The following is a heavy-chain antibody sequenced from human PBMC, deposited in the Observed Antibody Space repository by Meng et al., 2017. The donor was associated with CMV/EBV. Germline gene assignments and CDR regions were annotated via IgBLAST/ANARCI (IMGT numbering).Heavy chain of an antibody. J-gene: IGHJ6*02. D-gene: IGHD6-13*01. CDR3: ASSSPAGYYYYYGMDV. Sequence: ASVKVSCKASGYTFTSYDINWVRQATGQGLEWMGWMNPNSGNTGYAQKFQGRVTMTRNTSISTAYMELSSLRSEDTAVYYCASSSPAGYYYYYGMDVWGQGTTVTVSS. CDR2: MNPNSGNT. CDR1: GYTFTSYD. V-gene: IGHV1-8*01.